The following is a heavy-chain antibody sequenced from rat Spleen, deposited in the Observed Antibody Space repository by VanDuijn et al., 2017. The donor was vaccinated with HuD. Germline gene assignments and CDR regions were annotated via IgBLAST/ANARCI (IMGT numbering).Heavy chain of an antibody. D-gene: IGHD1-7*01. Sequence: EVQLVESGGGLVQPGRSMKLSCAASGFTFSDYGVAWVRQALTKGLEWVATISYGDSSGHSSTYYRDSVKGRFTISRDNAKNTVYLQMNSLRSEGAATYYCARSLGAPFDYWGQGVMVTVSS. J-gene: IGHJ2*01. V-gene: IGHV5-29*01. CDR3: ARSLGAPFDY. CDR2: ISYGDSSGHSST. CDR1: GFTFSDYG.